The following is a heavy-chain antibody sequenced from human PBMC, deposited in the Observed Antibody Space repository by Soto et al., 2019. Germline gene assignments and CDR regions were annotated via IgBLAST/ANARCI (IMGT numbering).Heavy chain of an antibody. CDR2: ISYDGSNK. Sequence: QVQLVESGGGVVQPGRSLRLSCAASGFTFSSYGMHWVRQAPGKGLEWVAHISYDGSNKNSVDSVKGRFTISRDNSKNSVYLQMNSLSFESTAVYYCAKDMSYHDRSGYSGFDYWCQGTLVTVS. CDR3: AKDMSYHDRSGYSGFDY. D-gene: IGHD3-22*01. J-gene: IGHJ4*02. V-gene: IGHV3-30*18. CDR1: GFTFSSYG.